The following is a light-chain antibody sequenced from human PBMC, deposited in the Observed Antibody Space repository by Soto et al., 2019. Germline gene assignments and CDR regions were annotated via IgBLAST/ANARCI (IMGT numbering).Light chain of an antibody. CDR3: CSYTTSSTYV. CDR1: SSDVGGYNY. J-gene: IGLJ1*01. Sequence: QSALTQPASVSGSPGQSIAISCTGTSSDVGGYNYVSWYQQHPGKAPKLMIYDVSNRPSGISTRFSGSKSGNTASLTISGLQAEDEADYYFCSYTTSSTYVFGTGTKVTVL. V-gene: IGLV2-14*03. CDR2: DVS.